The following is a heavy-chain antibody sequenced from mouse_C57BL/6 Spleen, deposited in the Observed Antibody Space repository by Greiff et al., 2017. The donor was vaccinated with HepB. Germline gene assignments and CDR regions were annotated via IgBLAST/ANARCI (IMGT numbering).Heavy chain of an antibody. J-gene: IGHJ4*01. D-gene: IGHD1-1*01. CDR3: ARDYGRGGDAMDY. V-gene: IGHV5-17*01. Sequence: EVKLVESGGGLVKPGGSLKLSCAASGFTFSDYGMHWVRQAPEKGLEWVAYISSGSSTIYYADTVKGRFTISRDNAKNTLFLQMTSLRSEDTAMYYCARDYGRGGDAMDYWGQGTSVTVSS. CDR2: ISSGSSTI. CDR1: GFTFSDYG.